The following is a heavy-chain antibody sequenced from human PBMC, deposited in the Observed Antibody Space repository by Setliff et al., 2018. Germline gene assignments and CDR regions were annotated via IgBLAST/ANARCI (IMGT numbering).Heavy chain of an antibody. CDR3: AREGVYSGSYYHFDY. CDR1: GDTSTTYA. Sequence: GASVKVSCKASGDTSTTYAIHWVRQAPGQGLEWMGWINAGNGNIRYSQNFQGRVTITRDTSASTAYMELSSLTSEDTAIYYCAREGVYSGSYYHFDYWGQGTLVTVSS. J-gene: IGHJ4*02. D-gene: IGHD1-26*01. V-gene: IGHV1-3*01. CDR2: INAGNGNI.